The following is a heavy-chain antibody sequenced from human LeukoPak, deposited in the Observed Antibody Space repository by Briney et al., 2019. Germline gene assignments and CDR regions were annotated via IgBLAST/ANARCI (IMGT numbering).Heavy chain of an antibody. CDR1: GFTFSSYA. V-gene: IGHV3-30-3*01. D-gene: IGHD2-8*01. Sequence: PGRSLRLSCAASGFTFSSYAMHWVRQAPGKGLEWVAVISYDGSNKYYADSVKGRFTISRDNSKNTLYLQMNSLRAEDTAVYYCARDRLYLRVEGLDYWGQGTLVTVSS. J-gene: IGHJ4*02. CDR3: ARDRLYLRVEGLDY. CDR2: ISYDGSNK.